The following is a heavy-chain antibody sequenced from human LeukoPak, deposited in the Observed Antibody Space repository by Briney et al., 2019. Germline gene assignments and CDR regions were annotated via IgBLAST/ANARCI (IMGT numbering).Heavy chain of an antibody. J-gene: IGHJ4*02. CDR3: ARDTRRRVYYGSGDSDY. D-gene: IGHD3-10*01. V-gene: IGHV3-48*03. CDR1: GFTFSSYE. CDR2: ISSSGSTI. Sequence: GGSLRLSCAASGFTFSSYEMNWVRQAPGKGLEWVSYISSSGSTIYYADSVKGRFTISRDNAKNSLYLQMNSLRAEDTAVYYCARDTRRRVYYGSGDSDYWGQGTQVTVSS.